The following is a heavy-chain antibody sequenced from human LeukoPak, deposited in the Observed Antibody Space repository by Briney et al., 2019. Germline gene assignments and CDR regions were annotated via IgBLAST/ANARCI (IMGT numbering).Heavy chain of an antibody. CDR2: ISAHNGNT. CDR1: GYTFTSYG. V-gene: IGHV1-18*01. J-gene: IGHJ5*02. D-gene: IGHD3-10*01. Sequence: GASVTVSCKASGYTFTSYGIGWVRQAPGQGLEWMGWISAHNGNTNYTQKLQGRVTMTTDTSTSTVYMELSSLRSEDTAVYYCARSDNMERTRTLWFGESFNWFDPWGQGTLVTVS. CDR3: ARSDNMERTRTLWFGESFNWFDP.